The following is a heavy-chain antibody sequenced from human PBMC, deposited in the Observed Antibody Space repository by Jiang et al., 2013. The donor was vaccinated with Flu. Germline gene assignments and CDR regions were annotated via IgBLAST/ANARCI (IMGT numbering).Heavy chain of an antibody. V-gene: IGHV3-30*18. CDR2: ISYDGSNK. CDR1: GFTFSSYG. CDR3: AKRRNRITIFGVVPRPDDY. J-gene: IGHJ4*02. D-gene: IGHD3-3*01. Sequence: VQLLESGGGVVQPGRSLRLSCAASGFTFSSYGMHWVRQAPGKGLEWVAVISYDGSNKYYADSVKGRFTISRDNSKNTLYLQMNSLRAEDTAVYYCAKRRNRITIFGVVPRPDDYWGQGTLVTVSS.